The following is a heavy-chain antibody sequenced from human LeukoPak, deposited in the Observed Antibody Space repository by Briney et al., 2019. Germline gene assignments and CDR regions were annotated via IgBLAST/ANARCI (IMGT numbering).Heavy chain of an antibody. CDR3: ARSQGIGYFDY. CDR1: GGSISSYY. CDR2: IYYSGST. Sequence: SSETLSLTCTVSGGSISSYYWSWIRQPPGKGLEWIGYIYYSGSTNYNPSLKSRVTISVDTSKNQFSLKLSSVTAADTAVYYCARSQGIGYFDYWGQGTLVTVSP. V-gene: IGHV4-59*01. D-gene: IGHD2-21*01. J-gene: IGHJ4*02.